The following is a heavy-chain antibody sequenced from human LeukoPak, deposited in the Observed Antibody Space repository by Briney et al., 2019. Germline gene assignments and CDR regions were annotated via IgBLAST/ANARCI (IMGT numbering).Heavy chain of an antibody. J-gene: IGHJ4*02. CDR1: GGTFSSYG. CDR2: IIPIFGTA. D-gene: IGHD2-15*01. V-gene: IGHV1-69*06. CDR3: ARGVGYCSGGSCYFDY. Sequence: GASVKVSCKASGGTFSSYGISWVRQAPGQGLEWMGGIIPIFGTANYAQKFQGRVTTTADKSTSTAYMELSSLRSEDTAVYYCARGVGYCSGGSCYFDYWGQGTLVTVSS.